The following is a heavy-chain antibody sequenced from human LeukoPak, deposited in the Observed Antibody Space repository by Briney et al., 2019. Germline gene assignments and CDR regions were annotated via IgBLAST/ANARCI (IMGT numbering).Heavy chain of an antibody. CDR1: GYTFTSYY. V-gene: IGHV1-46*01. J-gene: IGHJ5*02. Sequence: ASVKVSCKASGYTFTSYYMHWVRQAPGQGLEWMGIINPSGGSTSYAQKFQGRVTMTRDMSTSTVYMALSSLRSEDTAVYYCARDPAGNNWFDPWGQGTLVTVSS. CDR3: ARDPAGNNWFDP. CDR2: INPSGGST.